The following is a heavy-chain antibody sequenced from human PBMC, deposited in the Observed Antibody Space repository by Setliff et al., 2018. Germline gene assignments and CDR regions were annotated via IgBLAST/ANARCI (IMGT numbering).Heavy chain of an antibody. CDR2: INPNSGGT. D-gene: IGHD3-22*01. CDR3: ARSRDGGNSSGYSGAFDI. Sequence: ASVKVSCKASGCTFTGYYMHWVRQAPGQGLEWMGWINPNSGGTNYAQKFQGWVTMTRDTSISTAYMELSRLRSDDTAVYYSARSRDGGNSSGYSGAFDIWGQGTMVTVSS. CDR1: GCTFTGYY. J-gene: IGHJ3*02. V-gene: IGHV1-2*04.